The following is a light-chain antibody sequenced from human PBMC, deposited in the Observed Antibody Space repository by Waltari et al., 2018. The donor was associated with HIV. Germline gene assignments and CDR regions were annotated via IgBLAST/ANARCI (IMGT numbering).Light chain of an antibody. V-gene: IGLV1-44*01. CDR1: IPDIGSNT. CDR2: SND. CDR3: ATWDDSLDGPM. Sequence: QSVLTQPPSASGTPGQRVTISCSGSIPDIGSNTVNWYQHLPGTAPKLLIYSNDQRPSGVPDRFSGSKSGTSASLAISGVRSEDEADYYCATWDDSLDGPMFGGGTKLTVL. J-gene: IGLJ3*02.